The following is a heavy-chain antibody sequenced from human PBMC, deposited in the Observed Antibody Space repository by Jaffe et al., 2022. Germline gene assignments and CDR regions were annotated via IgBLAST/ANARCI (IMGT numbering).Heavy chain of an antibody. V-gene: IGHV3-21*06. CDR2: INNGGTSI. J-gene: IGHJ4*02. CDR1: GFPFSNYT. Sequence: EVQLVESGGGLVKPGGSLRLSCEASGFPFSNYTMNWVRQAPGKGLEWVSYINNGGTSIYYADSVKGRFTISRDNTRNSVSLQMNTLRGEDTAVYYCTRLIHNVHGEGFRYFDFWGQGTLVTVSS. D-gene: IGHD2-21*01. CDR3: TRLIHNVHGEGFRYFDF.